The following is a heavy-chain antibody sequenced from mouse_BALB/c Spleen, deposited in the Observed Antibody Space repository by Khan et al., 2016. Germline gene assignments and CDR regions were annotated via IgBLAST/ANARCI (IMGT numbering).Heavy chain of an antibody. V-gene: IGHV14-3*02. D-gene: IGHD2-5*01. J-gene: IGHJ4*01. Sequence: VRLQQSGAELVKPGASVKLSCTASGFNIKDTYMHWVKQRPEQGLEWIGRIDPANGNTKYDPKFQDKATITADTSSNTAYLHLSSLTSEDTAVYYFAPSCYSRPLAMDYWGQGTSVTVSS. CDR3: APSCYSRPLAMDY. CDR1: GFNIKDTY. CDR2: IDPANGNT.